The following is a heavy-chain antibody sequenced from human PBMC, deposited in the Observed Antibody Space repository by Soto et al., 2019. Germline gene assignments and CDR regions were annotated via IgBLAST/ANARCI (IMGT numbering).Heavy chain of an antibody. CDR3: VSQRTSVLTQAYFDY. Sequence: PSETLSLTCSVSGGSITSYYWSWIRLPPGKGLEWIGSVYYRGRSYSKSSVKSRVTISVDTSKNQFSLNLNSVTASDTAVYYCVSQRTSVLTQAYFDYWGPGALVTVSS. D-gene: IGHD2-8*01. CDR1: GGSITSYY. CDR2: VYYRGRS. V-gene: IGHV4-59*04. J-gene: IGHJ4*02.